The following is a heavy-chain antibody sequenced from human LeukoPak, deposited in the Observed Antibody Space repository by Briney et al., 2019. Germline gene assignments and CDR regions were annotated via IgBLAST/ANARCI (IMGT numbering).Heavy chain of an antibody. CDR1: GFAFSAYW. Sequence: GGSLRLSCAASGFAFSAYWMHWVRQAPGKGLEWVARINEDATTISYADSVKGRFIISRDNTRKSLYLQMNNLSAEDTAVYYCVRDLVFVWTPGDDFDFWGQGTLVIVSS. V-gene: IGHV3-74*01. D-gene: IGHD3-16*01. CDR3: VRDLVFVWTPGDDFDF. CDR2: INEDATTI. J-gene: IGHJ4*02.